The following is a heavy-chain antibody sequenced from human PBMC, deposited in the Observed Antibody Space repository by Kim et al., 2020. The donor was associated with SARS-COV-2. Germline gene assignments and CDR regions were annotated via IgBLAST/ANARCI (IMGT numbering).Heavy chain of an antibody. V-gene: IGHV4-34*01. CDR3: ARDWLNDNTMTKTGFDY. CDR1: GGSFSGYY. Sequence: SETLSLTCAVYGGSFSGYYWSWIRQPPGKGLEWIGEINHSGSTNYNPSLKSRVTISVDTSKNQFSLKLSSVTAADTAVYYCARDWLNDNTMTKTGFDYWGQGTLVTVSS. J-gene: IGHJ4*02. CDR2: INHSGST. D-gene: IGHD3-22*01.